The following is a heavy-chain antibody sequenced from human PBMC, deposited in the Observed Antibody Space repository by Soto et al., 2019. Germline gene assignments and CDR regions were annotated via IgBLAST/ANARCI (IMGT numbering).Heavy chain of an antibody. CDR2: ISHAGGA. V-gene: IGHV4-34*01. Sequence: QVQLQQWGAGLLKPSETLSLTCAVHSGSLSTYYWSWIRQPPGKGMEWIGEISHAGGANYNPSLKSRATISVDRSKNQFSLRLSSVTAADTAVYYCARDGLGDVNWFDPCGQGTLVTVSS. D-gene: IGHD2-8*01. CDR1: SGSLSTYY. CDR3: ARDGLGDVNWFDP. J-gene: IGHJ5*02.